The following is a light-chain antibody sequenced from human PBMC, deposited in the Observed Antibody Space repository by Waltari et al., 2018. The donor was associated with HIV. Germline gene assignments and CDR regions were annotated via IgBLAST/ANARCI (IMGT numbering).Light chain of an antibody. V-gene: IGLV1-44*01. Sequence: SVLTQPPSASETPGQRVTISCSGSNSDIGTYTVNWYQQLPGTAPKLLIYTNSLRPSGVPDRFSGSKSGTSASLAISGLQSEDEADYYCAAWGNSLSLLFGGGTKLTVL. CDR2: TNS. CDR3: AAWGNSLSLL. CDR1: NSDIGTYT. J-gene: IGLJ2*01.